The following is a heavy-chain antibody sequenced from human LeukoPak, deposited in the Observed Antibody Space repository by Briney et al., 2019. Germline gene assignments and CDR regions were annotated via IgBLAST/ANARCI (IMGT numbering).Heavy chain of an antibody. CDR3: ARDSPPGRYSRDKDYYYGMDV. CDR1: GFTVGSNY. CDR2: IYSGGST. V-gene: IGHV3-53*01. J-gene: IGHJ6*02. Sequence: GGSLRLSCAASGFTVGSNYMSWVRQAPGKGLEWVSVIYSGGSTYYADSVKGRFTISRDNSKNTLYLQMNSLRAEDTAVYYCARDSPPGRYSRDKDYYYGMDVWGQGTTVTVSS. D-gene: IGHD6-13*01.